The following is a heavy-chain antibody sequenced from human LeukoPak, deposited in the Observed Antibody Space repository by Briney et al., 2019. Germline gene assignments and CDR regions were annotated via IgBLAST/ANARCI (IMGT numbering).Heavy chain of an antibody. D-gene: IGHD3-22*01. CDR2: IYSGGAT. J-gene: IGHJ2*01. Sequence: GGSLRLSCAASGFTVSSNYMNWVRQAPGKGLEWVSSIYSGGATFYADSVKGRLTTSRDNSRNTLYLQMNSLTAEDTAVYYCARERPIESEDDYNGSGGNFDLWGRGTLVTVSS. CDR3: ARERPIESEDDYNGSGGNFDL. CDR1: GFTVSSNY. V-gene: IGHV3-66*01.